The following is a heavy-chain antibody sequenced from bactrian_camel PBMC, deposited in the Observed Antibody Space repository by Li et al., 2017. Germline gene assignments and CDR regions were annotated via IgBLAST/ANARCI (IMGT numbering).Heavy chain of an antibody. CDR1: GYANSRHC. J-gene: IGHJ4*01. CDR3: AAEESEPYSCYTGSLLLY. V-gene: IGHV3S53*01. Sequence: QVQLVESGGGSVQAGGSLNLSCAASGYANSRHCMGWFRQAPGKEREGVAAIDSDGSTSYADSVKGRFTISQDNAKNTVDLHMVSLKPEDTAMHYCAAEESEPYSCYTGSLLLYWGQGTQVTVS. CDR2: IDSDGST. D-gene: IGHD2*01.